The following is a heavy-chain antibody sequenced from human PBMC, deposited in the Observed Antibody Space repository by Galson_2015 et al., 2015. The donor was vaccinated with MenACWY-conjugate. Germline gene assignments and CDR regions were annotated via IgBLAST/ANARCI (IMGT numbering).Heavy chain of an antibody. Sequence: QSGAEVKKPGESLKISCKATGSTFTNYWIGWVRQMPGKGLEWMGLISPGDSNTRYSPSFQGQVTLSADKSITTAYLQWSSLKASDTAMYYCARHPPGGRGMDVWGQGTTVTVSS. D-gene: IGHD1-26*01. CDR1: GSTFTNYW. J-gene: IGHJ6*02. V-gene: IGHV5-51*01. CDR2: ISPGDSNT. CDR3: ARHPPGGRGMDV.